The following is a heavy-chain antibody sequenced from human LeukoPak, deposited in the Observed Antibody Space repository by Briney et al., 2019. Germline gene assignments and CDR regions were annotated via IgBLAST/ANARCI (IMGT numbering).Heavy chain of an antibody. Sequence: SVKVSCKASGGTFSSYAISWVRQAPGQELEWMGGIIPIFGTANYAQKFQGRVTITADKSTSTAYMELSSLRSEDTAVYYCASQITMVRGVIVPCYYYGMDVWGKGTTVTVSS. CDR2: IIPIFGTA. J-gene: IGHJ6*04. D-gene: IGHD3-10*01. CDR3: ASQITMVRGVIVPCYYYGMDV. V-gene: IGHV1-69*06. CDR1: GGTFSSYA.